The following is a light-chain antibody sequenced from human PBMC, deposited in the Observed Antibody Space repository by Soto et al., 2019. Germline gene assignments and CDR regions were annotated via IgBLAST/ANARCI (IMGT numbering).Light chain of an antibody. CDR1: SRDIGGYDF. J-gene: IGLJ2*01. Sequence: QSALTQPPSASGSPGQSVTISCTGTSRDIGGYDFVSWYQQHPGKAPKLLIYDVIKRPSGVPDRFSGSKSGNTASVTVSGLQTDDEADYYCSSYGGSNNLLFGGGTKVTVL. V-gene: IGLV2-8*01. CDR3: SSYGGSNNLL. CDR2: DVI.